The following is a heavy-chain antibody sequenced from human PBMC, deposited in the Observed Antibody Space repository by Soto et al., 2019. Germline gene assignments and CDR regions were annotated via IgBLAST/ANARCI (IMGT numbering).Heavy chain of an antibody. CDR1: GFTFSNYA. Sequence: PGWSLRLSCEASGFTFSNYAMAWVRQAPGKGLEWGSVTRDRGGATYYADSVKGRFTISRDNSKNTLFLQMNSLRVDYRALYFCAKELIYGKCPAGGHWGYGILVNVCS. J-gene: IGHJ4*01. CDR2: TRDRGGAT. D-gene: IGHD4-17*01. CDR3: AKELIYGKCPAGGH. V-gene: IGHV3-23*01.